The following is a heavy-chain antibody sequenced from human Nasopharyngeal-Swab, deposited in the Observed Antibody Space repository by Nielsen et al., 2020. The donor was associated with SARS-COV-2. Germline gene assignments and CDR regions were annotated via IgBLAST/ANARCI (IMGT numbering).Heavy chain of an antibody. CDR3: ATGPAAGKGGWFDP. Sequence: ASVKVSCKVSGYTLTELSMHWVRRAPGKGLEWMGGFDPEDGETIYAQKFQGRVTMAEDTSTDTAYMELSSLRSEDTAVYYCATGPAAGKGGWFDPWGQGTLVTVSS. CDR2: FDPEDGET. V-gene: IGHV1-24*01. J-gene: IGHJ5*02. D-gene: IGHD6-13*01. CDR1: GYTLTELS.